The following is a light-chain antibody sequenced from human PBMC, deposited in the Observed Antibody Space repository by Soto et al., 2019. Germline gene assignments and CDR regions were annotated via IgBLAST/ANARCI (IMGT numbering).Light chain of an antibody. V-gene: IGKV4-1*01. CDR2: WAS. CDR3: QQYYSTPT. Sequence: DIVMTQSPDSLAVSLGERATINCKSSQSVLYSSNNKNYLAWYQQKPGQPPKVVIYWASTRESGVPDRFSGSGSGTDFTLTISSLQAEDVAVYYCQQYYSTPTFGGGTKVEIK. J-gene: IGKJ4*01. CDR1: QSVLYSSNNKNY.